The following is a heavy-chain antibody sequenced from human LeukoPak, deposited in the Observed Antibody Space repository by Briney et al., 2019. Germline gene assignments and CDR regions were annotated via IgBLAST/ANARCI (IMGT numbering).Heavy chain of an antibody. J-gene: IGHJ4*02. D-gene: IGHD6-13*01. CDR1: KFIFSNYA. V-gene: IGHV3-23*01. CDR2: IDDSGVKT. Sequence: PGGSLRLSCAVSKFIFSNYAMTWVRQAPGKGLEWVSSIDDSGVKTYHADSVQGRFTISRDNSKNTLHLQMTRLRAEDTALYYCAKGHSNSRKGRFDYWGQGIVVTVSS. CDR3: AKGHSNSRKGRFDY.